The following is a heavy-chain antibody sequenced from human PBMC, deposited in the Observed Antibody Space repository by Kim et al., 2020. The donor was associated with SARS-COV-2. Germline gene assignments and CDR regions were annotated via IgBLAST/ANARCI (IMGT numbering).Heavy chain of an antibody. Sequence: GGSLRLSCAASGFTFSSYGMHWVRQAPGKGLEWVAVISYDGSNKYYADSVKGRFTISRDNSKNTLYLQMNSLRAEDTAVYYCAKGVVTFGGVIVIPDFYYYYYGMDVWGQGTTVTVSS. CDR2: ISYDGSNK. V-gene: IGHV3-30*18. J-gene: IGHJ6*02. D-gene: IGHD3-16*02. CDR1: GFTFSSYG. CDR3: AKGVVTFGGVIVIPDFYYYYYGMDV.